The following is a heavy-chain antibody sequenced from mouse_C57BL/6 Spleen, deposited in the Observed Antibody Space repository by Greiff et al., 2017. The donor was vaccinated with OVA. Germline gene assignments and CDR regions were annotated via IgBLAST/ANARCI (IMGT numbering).Heavy chain of an antibody. Sequence: VKLQQPGTELVKPGASVKLSCKASGYTFTSYWMHWVKQRPGQGLEWIGNINPSNGGTNYNEKFKSKATLTVDKSSSTAYMQLSSLTSEDSAVYYCARSGGSGTIRYYFDYWGQGTTLTVSS. CDR3: ARSGGSGTIRYYFDY. D-gene: IGHD4-1*01. J-gene: IGHJ2*01. CDR2: INPSNGGT. CDR1: GYTFTSYW. V-gene: IGHV1-53*01.